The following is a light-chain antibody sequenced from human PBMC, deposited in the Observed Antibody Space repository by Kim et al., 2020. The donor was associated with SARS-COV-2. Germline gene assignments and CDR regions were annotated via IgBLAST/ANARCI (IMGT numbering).Light chain of an antibody. J-gene: IGKJ2*01. CDR2: KAS. V-gene: IGKV1-5*03. CDR3: QQYNSYSYT. Sequence: DIQMTLSPSTLSASVGDRVTITCRASQSINSWLAWYQQKPGKAPKLLIYKASSLESGVPSRFNGSGSGTEFTLTISSLQPDDFATYYCQQYNSYSYTFGQGTKLEI. CDR1: QSINSW.